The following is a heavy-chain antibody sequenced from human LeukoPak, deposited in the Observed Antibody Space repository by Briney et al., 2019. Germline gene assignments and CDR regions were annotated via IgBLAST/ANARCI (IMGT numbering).Heavy chain of an antibody. Sequence: GGSLRLSCAASGFTFSNYAMHWVRQAPGKGLEWVAFIRYNGNNQYYADSVKGRFTISRDNSKDTLYLQMNSLRADDTAVYYCAKDRAYVAMVRGVLDYWSQGTLVTVSS. CDR1: GFTFSNYA. CDR2: IRYNGNNQ. V-gene: IGHV3-30*02. J-gene: IGHJ4*02. CDR3: AKDRAYVAMVRGVLDY. D-gene: IGHD3-10*01.